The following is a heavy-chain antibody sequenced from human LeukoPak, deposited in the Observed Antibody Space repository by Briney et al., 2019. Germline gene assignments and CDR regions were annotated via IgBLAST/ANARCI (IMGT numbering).Heavy chain of an antibody. J-gene: IGHJ4*02. CDR2: IYHSGST. Sequence: PSETLSLTCAVSGYSIRSGDYWGWIRQSPGKGLEWIGSIYHSGSTHYNPSLKSRVTISVDTSKNQFSLMLSSVTAADTAVYYCARNRSMTITPDFDHWGQGTLVTVSS. CDR3: ARNRSMTITPDFDH. CDR1: GYSIRSGDY. V-gene: IGHV4-38-2*01. D-gene: IGHD4/OR15-4a*01.